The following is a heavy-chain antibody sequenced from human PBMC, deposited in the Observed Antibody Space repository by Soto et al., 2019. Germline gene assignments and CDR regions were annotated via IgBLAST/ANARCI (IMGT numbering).Heavy chain of an antibody. V-gene: IGHV3-30*18. Sequence: GGSLRLSCAASGFTFSSYGMHWVRQAPGKGLEWVAVISYDGSNKYYADSVKGRFTISRDNSKNTLYLQMNSLRAEDTAVYYCAKDIRRHGSGNLFDYWGQGTLVTVSS. CDR3: AKDIRRHGSGNLFDY. CDR2: ISYDGSNK. D-gene: IGHD3-10*01. J-gene: IGHJ4*02. CDR1: GFTFSSYG.